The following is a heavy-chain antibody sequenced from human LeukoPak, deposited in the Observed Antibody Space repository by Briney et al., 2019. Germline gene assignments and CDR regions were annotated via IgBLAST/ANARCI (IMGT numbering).Heavy chain of an antibody. CDR2: IYSGGST. Sequence: GGSLRLSCAASGFTFSDYYMTWIRQAPGKGLEWVSVIYSGGSTYYADSVKGRFTISRDNSKNTLYLQMNSLRAEDTAVYHCARDLVGVPAAIGYWGQGTLVTVSS. CDR3: ARDLVGVPAAIGY. CDR1: GFTFSDYY. V-gene: IGHV3-53*01. D-gene: IGHD2-2*01. J-gene: IGHJ4*02.